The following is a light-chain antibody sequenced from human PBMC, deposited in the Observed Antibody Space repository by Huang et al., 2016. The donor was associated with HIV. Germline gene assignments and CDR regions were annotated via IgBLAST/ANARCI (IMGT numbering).Light chain of an antibody. CDR3: MQALQTPPWT. Sequence: DIVMTQSPLSLPVTPGEPASISCKSSQSLLHSNGYNYLDWDLQKPGQSPQLLIYLGSNRASGVPDRFSGSGSGTDFSLKISRVEAEDVGVYYCMQALQTPPWTFGQGTKLEIK. CDR1: QSLLHSNGYNY. J-gene: IGKJ2*02. V-gene: IGKV2-28*01. CDR2: LGS.